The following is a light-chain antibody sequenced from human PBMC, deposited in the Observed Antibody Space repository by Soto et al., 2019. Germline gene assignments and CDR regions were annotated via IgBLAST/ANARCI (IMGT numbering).Light chain of an antibody. CDR2: RDS. J-gene: IGLJ3*02. V-gene: IGLV3-9*01. Sequence: SYELTQPLSVSVALGQTARITCGGNNIGSKNVHWYQQKAGQAPVLVIYRDSNRPSGIPERFSGSNSGNTATLTISRAQAGDEADYYCQVWDSSRNWVFGGGTKLTVL. CDR1: NIGSKN. CDR3: QVWDSSRNWV.